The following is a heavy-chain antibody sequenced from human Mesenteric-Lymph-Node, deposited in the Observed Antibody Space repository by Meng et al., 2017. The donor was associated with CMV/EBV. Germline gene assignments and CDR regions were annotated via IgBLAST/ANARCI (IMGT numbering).Heavy chain of an antibody. V-gene: IGHV4-34*01. J-gene: IGHJ4*02. D-gene: IGHD3-16*01. Sequence: QVQLQQLGAGLLKPSEPLSLSCALDGESSSGYYWSRIRQPPGKGLVWIGQINHCGSTNYNPSLKSRVSTSVDTYKNQFSLKLSSVTAADTAVYYCARDGGWRYWGQGTLVTVSS. CDR1: GESSSGYY. CDR2: INHCGST. CDR3: ARDGGWRY.